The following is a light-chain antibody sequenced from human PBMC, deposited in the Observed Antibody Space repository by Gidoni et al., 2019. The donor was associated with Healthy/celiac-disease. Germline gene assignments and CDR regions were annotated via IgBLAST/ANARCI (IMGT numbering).Light chain of an antibody. CDR2: DAS. Sequence: DIQMTQPPSSLSASVGDRVTITCQASQDISNYLNWYQQKPGKAPKLLIYDASNLETGVPSRFSGSGSGTDFTFTISSLQPEDIATYDCQQYDNLPPRFGQGTKLEIK. CDR3: QQYDNLPPR. CDR1: QDISNY. J-gene: IGKJ2*03. V-gene: IGKV1-33*01.